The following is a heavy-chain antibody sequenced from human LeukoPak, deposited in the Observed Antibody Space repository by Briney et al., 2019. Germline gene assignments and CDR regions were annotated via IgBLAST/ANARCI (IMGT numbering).Heavy chain of an antibody. D-gene: IGHD6-19*01. J-gene: IGHJ4*02. Sequence: GGSLRLSCAASGFTFDDYGMSWVRQAPGKGLEWDSSISSSSSYIYYADSVKGRFTISRDNAKNSLYLQMNSLRAEDTAVYYCARDGWALDYWGQGTLVTVSS. CDR3: ARDGWALDY. CDR1: GFTFDDYG. CDR2: ISSSSSYI. V-gene: IGHV3-21*01.